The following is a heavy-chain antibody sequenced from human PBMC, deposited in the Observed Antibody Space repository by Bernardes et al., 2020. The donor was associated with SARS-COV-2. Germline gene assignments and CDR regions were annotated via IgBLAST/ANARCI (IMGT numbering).Heavy chain of an antibody. J-gene: IGHJ5*02. CDR3: ARMSSDWSNGVDNWLDP. CDR1: GFTFSSYA. Sequence: GGSLRLSCSASGFTFSSYAMHWVRQAPGKGLEWVAIILYDGTNTRYTDSVKGRFAISRDNSKNTLYLQMNSLRAEDTAVYYCARMSSDWSNGVDNWLDPWGQGTLVTVSS. V-gene: IGHV3-33*01. CDR2: ILYDGTNT. D-gene: IGHD6-19*01.